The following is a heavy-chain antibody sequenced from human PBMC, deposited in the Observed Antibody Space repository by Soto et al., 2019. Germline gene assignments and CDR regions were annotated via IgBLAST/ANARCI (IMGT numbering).Heavy chain of an antibody. Sequence: EVQLVESGGGLVQPGRSLRLSCAASGFTFDDYAMHWVRQAPGKGLEWVSCISWNSGSIGYADSVKGRFAISRDNAKNSLYLQMHSLRAEDTALYYCAKSISVSDAFDNWGEGTMVTVSS. D-gene: IGHD2-8*01. CDR3: AKSISVSDAFDN. CDR1: GFTFDDYA. CDR2: ISWNSGSI. J-gene: IGHJ3*02. V-gene: IGHV3-9*01.